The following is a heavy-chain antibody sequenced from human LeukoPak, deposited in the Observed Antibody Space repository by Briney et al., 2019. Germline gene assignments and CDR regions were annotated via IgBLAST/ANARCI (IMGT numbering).Heavy chain of an antibody. Sequence: SETLSLTCTVSGGSISSHYWSWIRQPPGKGLEWIGYIYYSGSTNYNPSLKSRVTISVDTSKNQLSLKLSSVTAADTAVYYCARDAGYYYDSSGYYRDYYYYYMDVWGKGTTVTVSS. CDR1: GGSISSHY. D-gene: IGHD3-22*01. V-gene: IGHV4-59*11. CDR3: ARDAGYYYDSSGYYRDYYYYYMDV. CDR2: IYYSGST. J-gene: IGHJ6*03.